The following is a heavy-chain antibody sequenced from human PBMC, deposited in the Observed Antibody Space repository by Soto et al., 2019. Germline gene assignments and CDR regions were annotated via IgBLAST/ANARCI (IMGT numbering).Heavy chain of an antibody. V-gene: IGHV3-30*18. J-gene: IGHJ4*02. CDR3: AKEVHCGGGSCSWSEGFDY. Sequence: ESGGGVVQPGRSLRLSCAASGFIFSSYGMHWVRQAPGKGLEWVAVISYEGSHTYYADSVKGRFTITRDNSKNTLYLQMNSLRPADPAVYYCAKEVHCGGGSCSWSEGFDYWGQGTLLTVSS. D-gene: IGHD2-15*01. CDR1: GFIFSSYG. CDR2: ISYEGSHT.